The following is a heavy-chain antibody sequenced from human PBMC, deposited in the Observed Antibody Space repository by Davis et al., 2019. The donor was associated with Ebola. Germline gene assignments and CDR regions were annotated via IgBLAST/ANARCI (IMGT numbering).Heavy chain of an antibody. Sequence: PSETLSLTCAVYGGSFSGYYWSWIRQPPGKGLEWIGEINHSGSTNYNPSLKSRVTISVDTSKNQFSLKLSSVTAADTAVYYCARGDLASEEGTWGQGTLVTVSS. J-gene: IGHJ5*02. V-gene: IGHV4-34*01. CDR2: INHSGST. D-gene: IGHD6-19*01. CDR1: GGSFSGYY. CDR3: ARGDLASEEGT.